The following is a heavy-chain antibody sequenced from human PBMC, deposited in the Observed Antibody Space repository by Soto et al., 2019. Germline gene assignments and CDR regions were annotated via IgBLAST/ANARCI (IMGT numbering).Heavy chain of an antibody. J-gene: IGHJ4*02. CDR2: VSIGGST. CDR3: AKRRGAGGHFDY. Sequence: WGSLRLSCSASVFTFSSYAMGWFRQGPGKGLEWVAVVSIGGSTHYADSVRGRFTISRDNSKNTLSLQMNSLTAEDTAVYFCAKRRGAGGHFDYWGQGALVTVS. V-gene: IGHV3-23*01. CDR1: VFTFSSYA. D-gene: IGHD2-15*01.